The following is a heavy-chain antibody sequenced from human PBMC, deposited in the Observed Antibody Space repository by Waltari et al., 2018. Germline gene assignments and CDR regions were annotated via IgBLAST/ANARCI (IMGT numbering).Heavy chain of an antibody. CDR1: GGSISSGSYY. Sequence: QVQLQESGPGLVKPSQTLSLTCTVSGGSISSGSYYWSWIRQPAGKGLGWIGYLYNSGRTNYNPSRKSRVTISVDTSKNQFSLKLSSVTAADTAVYYCARDAIAVAGSFDYWGQGTLVTVSS. J-gene: IGHJ4*02. V-gene: IGHV4-61*09. CDR3: ARDAIAVAGSFDY. D-gene: IGHD6-19*01. CDR2: LYNSGRT.